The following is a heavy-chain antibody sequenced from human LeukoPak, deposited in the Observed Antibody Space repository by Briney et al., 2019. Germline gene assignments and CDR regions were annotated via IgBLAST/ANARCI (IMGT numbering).Heavy chain of an antibody. CDR2: ISAYNGNT. CDR3: ARDSYYDYVWGSYRPYYFDY. V-gene: IGHV1-18*01. D-gene: IGHD3-16*02. CDR1: GYTFTSYG. Sequence: ASVKVSCKASGYTFTSYGISWVRQAPGQGLEWMGWISAYNGNTNYAQKLQGRVTMTTDTSTSTAYMELRSLRSDDTAVYYCARDSYYDYVWGSYRPYYFDYWGQGTLVTVSS. J-gene: IGHJ4*02.